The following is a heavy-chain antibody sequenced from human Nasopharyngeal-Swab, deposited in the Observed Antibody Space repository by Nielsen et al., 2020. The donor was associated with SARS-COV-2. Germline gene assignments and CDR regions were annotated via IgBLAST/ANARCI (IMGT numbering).Heavy chain of an antibody. V-gene: IGHV3-23*01. Sequence: GESLKISCAASGFTFRSYAMNWVRQAPGKGLEWVSGISGTGDNTYYADSVKGRFTISSDSSKNTLYLQMNSLRAEDTAVYYCAKDGSSSPTYWGQGTLVTVSS. CDR2: ISGTGDNT. J-gene: IGHJ4*02. CDR3: AKDGSSSPTY. D-gene: IGHD6-13*01. CDR1: GFTFRSYA.